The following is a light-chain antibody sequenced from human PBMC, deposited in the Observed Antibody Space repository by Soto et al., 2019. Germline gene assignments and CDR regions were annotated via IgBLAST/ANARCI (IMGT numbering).Light chain of an antibody. J-gene: IGLJ1*01. CDR3: NSYASSGTLV. V-gene: IGLV2-14*01. Sequence: QSVLTQPASVSGSPGQSITLSCTGTSSDVGGYNYVSWYQQHPGKAPKLMIYEVSNRHSGVSNRFSGSKSGNTASLTISGLQAEDEADYYCNSYASSGTLVFGTGTKVTVL. CDR2: EVS. CDR1: SSDVGGYNY.